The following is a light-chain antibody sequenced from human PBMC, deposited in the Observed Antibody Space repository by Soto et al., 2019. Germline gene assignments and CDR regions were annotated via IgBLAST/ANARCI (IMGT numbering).Light chain of an antibody. V-gene: IGKV1-5*01. CDR3: HYYSAVWT. Sequence: DIQMTQSPSTLSASVGDRVTITCRASQSLSNRLAWYQQKPGKAPKVLIYDASSLESGVPSRFSGSGSGTHFILTISSLQPDDFATYYCHYYSAVWTFGQGIKVEIK. CDR2: DAS. CDR1: QSLSNR. J-gene: IGKJ1*01.